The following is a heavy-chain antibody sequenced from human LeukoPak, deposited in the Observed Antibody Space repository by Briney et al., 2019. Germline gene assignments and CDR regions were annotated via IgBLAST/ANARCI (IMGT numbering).Heavy chain of an antibody. CDR1: GYTFTGYY. V-gene: IGHV1-2*02. D-gene: IGHD6-19*01. CDR2: INPNSGGT. Sequence: GASVKVSCKASGYTFTGYYMHWVRQAPGQGLEWMGWINPNSGGTNYAQKFQGRVTMTRDTSISTAYMELSRLRSDDTAVYYCARGASGWYVYFQHWGQGTLVTVSS. J-gene: IGHJ1*01. CDR3: ARGASGWYVYFQH.